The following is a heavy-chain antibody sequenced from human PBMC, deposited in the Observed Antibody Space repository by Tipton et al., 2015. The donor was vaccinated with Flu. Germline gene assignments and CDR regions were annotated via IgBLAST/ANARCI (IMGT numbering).Heavy chain of an antibody. D-gene: IGHD6-13*01. CDR2: IYTSGST. V-gene: IGHV4-4*07. Sequence: TLSLTCTVSGGSISSYYWSWIRQPAGKGLEWIGRIYTSGSTNYNPSLKSRVTMSVDTSKNQFSLKLSSVTAADTAVYYCAREDWGLYSSSWHYFDYWGQGTLITVSS. CDR1: GGSISSYY. J-gene: IGHJ4*02. CDR3: AREDWGLYSSSWHYFDY.